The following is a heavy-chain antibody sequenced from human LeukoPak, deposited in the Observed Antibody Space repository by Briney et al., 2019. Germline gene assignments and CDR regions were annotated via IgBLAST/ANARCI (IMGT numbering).Heavy chain of an antibody. V-gene: IGHV4-59*01. Sequence: SETLSLTCTVSGGSISSYYWSWIRQPPGRGLQWIGDIYYSGSTNYNPSLKSRVTISVDTSKNQFSLRLTSVTAADTAVYYCAREGMALGFARFPIFNYWGQGTLVTVSS. D-gene: IGHD3-3*01. CDR1: GGSISSYY. CDR3: AREGMALGFARFPIFNY. J-gene: IGHJ4*02. CDR2: IYYSGST.